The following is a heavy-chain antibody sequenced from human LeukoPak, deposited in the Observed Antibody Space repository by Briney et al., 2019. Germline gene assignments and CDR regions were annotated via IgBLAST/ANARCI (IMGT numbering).Heavy chain of an antibody. CDR1: GFTFSSYG. Sequence: GGSLRLSCAASGFTFSSYGMHWVRQAPGKGLEWVAVISYDGSNKYYADSVKGRFTISRDNSKNTLYLQMNSLRDEDTAVYYCARGPRYSFYWGQGTLVSVSS. D-gene: IGHD6-13*01. CDR2: ISYDGSNK. J-gene: IGHJ4*02. CDR3: ARGPRYSFY. V-gene: IGHV3-30*03.